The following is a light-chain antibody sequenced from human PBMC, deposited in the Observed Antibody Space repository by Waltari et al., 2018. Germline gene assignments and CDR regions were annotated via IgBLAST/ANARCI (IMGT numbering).Light chain of an antibody. J-gene: IGLJ1*01. CDR3: CSYAGDSSYV. CDR1: SSDVGAYKY. V-gene: IGLV2-11*01. Sequence: QSALTQPRSVSGSPGQSVTISCTGTSSDVGAYKYVSWYQHHPGKAPKLILFDVTNRPSGVPDRFSGSKSGDTASLTISGLEASDESDYFCCSYAGDSSYVFGTGTTVSVL. CDR2: DVT.